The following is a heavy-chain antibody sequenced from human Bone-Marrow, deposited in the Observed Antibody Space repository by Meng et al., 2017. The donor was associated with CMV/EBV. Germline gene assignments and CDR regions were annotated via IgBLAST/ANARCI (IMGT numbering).Heavy chain of an antibody. V-gene: IGHV4-39*07. D-gene: IGHD2-2*01. CDR2: IYYSGST. CDR3: ATPGDGSSTSCYDYYYYYGMDV. CDR1: GGSISSSSYY. Sequence: GSLRLSCTVSGGSISSSSYYWGWIRQPPGKGLEWIGSIYYSGSTYYNPSLKSRVTISVDTSKNQFSLKLSSVTAADTAVYYCATPGDGSSTSCYDYYYYYGMDVWGQGTTVTVSS. J-gene: IGHJ6*02.